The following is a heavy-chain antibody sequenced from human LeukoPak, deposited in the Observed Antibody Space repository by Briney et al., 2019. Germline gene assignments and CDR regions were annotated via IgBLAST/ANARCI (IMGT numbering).Heavy chain of an antibody. J-gene: IGHJ4*02. CDR3: ARPYSNSWTGFDY. CDR2: IYRGDSDT. V-gene: IGHV5-51*01. Sequence: GESLKISCKGSGYRFTSYWIGWVRQMPGKGLEWMGIIYRGDSDTRYSPSFQGQVTISADKSISTAYLQWSSLKASDTAMYYCARPYSNSWTGFDYWGQGTLVSVS. D-gene: IGHD6-13*01. CDR1: GYRFTSYW.